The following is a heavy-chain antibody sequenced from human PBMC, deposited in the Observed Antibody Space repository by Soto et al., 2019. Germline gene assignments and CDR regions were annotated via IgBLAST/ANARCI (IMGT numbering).Heavy chain of an antibody. J-gene: IGHJ3*02. Sequence: QVQLQQWGAGLLKPSETLSLTCAVYGGSFSGYYWSWIRQPPGQGLEWIGEINHSGSTNYNPSLKSRVSISVDTSKNQFSLKLSSVTAADTAVYYCARGSPRDAFDIWGQGTMVTVSS. V-gene: IGHV4-34*01. CDR3: ARGSPRDAFDI. CDR1: GGSFSGYY. CDR2: INHSGST.